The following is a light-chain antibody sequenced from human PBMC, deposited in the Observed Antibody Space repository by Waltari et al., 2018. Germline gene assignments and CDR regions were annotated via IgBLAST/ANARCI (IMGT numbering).Light chain of an antibody. CDR2: DVN. Sequence: QSALTQPASVSGSPGQSITISGTGTSNDVCGYNYVSWYQQHPGKAPKLMIFDVNDRPSGVSNRFSGSKSGNTASLTISGLQAEDEADYYCNSFTSSSTWVFGGGTKLTVL. J-gene: IGLJ3*02. CDR1: SNDVCGYNY. CDR3: NSFTSSSTWV. V-gene: IGLV2-14*01.